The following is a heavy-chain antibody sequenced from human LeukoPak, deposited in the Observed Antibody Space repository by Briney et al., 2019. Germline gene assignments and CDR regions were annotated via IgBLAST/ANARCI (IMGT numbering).Heavy chain of an antibody. CDR3: ARTSAFSSSWYIIGAFDI. D-gene: IGHD6-13*01. CDR2: INSDGSST. CDR1: GFTFSSYW. J-gene: IGHJ3*02. V-gene: IGHV3-74*01. Sequence: PGGSLRLSCAASGFTFSSYWMHWVRQAPGKGLVWVSRINSDGSSTSYADSVEGRFTISRDNAKNTLYLQMNSLRAEDTAVYYCARTSAFSSSWYIIGAFDIWGQGTMVTVSS.